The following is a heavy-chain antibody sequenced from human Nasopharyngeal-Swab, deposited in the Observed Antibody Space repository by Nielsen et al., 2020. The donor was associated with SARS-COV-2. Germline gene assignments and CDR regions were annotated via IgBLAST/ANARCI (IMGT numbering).Heavy chain of an antibody. CDR2: IWYDGGNK. Sequence: GGSLRLSCAASGFTFSSYGMHWVRQAPGKGLEWVAVIWYDGGNKYYADSVKGRFTNSRDNSKNTLYLQMNSLRAEDTAVYYCAREHRTTVVTDAFDIWGQGTMVTVSS. J-gene: IGHJ3*02. CDR3: AREHRTTVVTDAFDI. CDR1: GFTFSSYG. V-gene: IGHV3-33*01. D-gene: IGHD4-23*01.